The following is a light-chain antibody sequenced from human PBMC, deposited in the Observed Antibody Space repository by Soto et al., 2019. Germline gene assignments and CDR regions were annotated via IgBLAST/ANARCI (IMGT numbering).Light chain of an antibody. J-gene: IGKJ5*01. CDR2: GAF. Sequence: IVLTQSPGTLSLSPGERATLSCRASQSVAGSYLTWYQQTPGQAPRLLISGAFNRATGIPDRFSGSGSGTDFTLTISRLEPEDFAVYYCQQYDTSGVTFGQGTRLEIK. V-gene: IGKV3-20*01. CDR1: QSVAGSY. CDR3: QQYDTSGVT.